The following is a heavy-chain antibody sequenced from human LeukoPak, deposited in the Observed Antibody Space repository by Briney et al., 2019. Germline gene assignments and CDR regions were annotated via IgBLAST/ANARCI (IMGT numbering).Heavy chain of an antibody. CDR2: IIPIFGTA. V-gene: IGHV1-69*13. Sequence: ASEKVSCKASGGTFSSYAISWVRQAPGQGLEWMGGIIPIFGTANYAQKFQGRVTITADESTSTAYMELSSLRSEDTAVYYCARGPRITLVRGGQWYYYMDVWGKGTTVTISS. CDR3: ARGPRITLVRGGQWYYYMDV. D-gene: IGHD3-10*01. CDR1: GGTFSSYA. J-gene: IGHJ6*03.